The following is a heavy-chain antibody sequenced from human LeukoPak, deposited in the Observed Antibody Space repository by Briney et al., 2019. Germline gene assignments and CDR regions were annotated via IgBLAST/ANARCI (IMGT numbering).Heavy chain of an antibody. J-gene: IGHJ4*02. Sequence: GGSLRLSCAASGFTFDDYAMHWVRQTPGKGLEWVSGISWNGGSKEYADSVKGRFTISRDNAKNSLYLQMNSLRAEDTALYYCAKDTSLTVTYSHYDYWGQGTLVTVSS. V-gene: IGHV3-9*01. CDR3: AKDTSLTVTYSHYDY. CDR2: ISWNGGSK. D-gene: IGHD4-17*01. CDR1: GFTFDDYA.